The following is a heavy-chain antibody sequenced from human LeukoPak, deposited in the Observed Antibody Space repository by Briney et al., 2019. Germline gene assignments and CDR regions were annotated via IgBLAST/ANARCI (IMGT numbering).Heavy chain of an antibody. CDR2: IYHSGST. CDR1: GGSISSSNW. V-gene: IGHV4-4*02. CDR3: ARVGGAPYYYYYMDV. J-gene: IGHJ6*03. D-gene: IGHD3-16*01. Sequence: SETLSLTCAVSGGSISSSNWWSWVRQPPGKGLEWIGEIYHSGSTNYNPSLKSRVTISVDKSKNQFSLKLSSVTAADTAVYYCARVGGAPYYYYYMDVWGKGTTVTVSS.